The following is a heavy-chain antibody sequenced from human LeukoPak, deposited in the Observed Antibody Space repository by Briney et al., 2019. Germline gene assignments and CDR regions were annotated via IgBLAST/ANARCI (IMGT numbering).Heavy chain of an antibody. CDR1: GFTVSSYA. CDR3: AKSRGGLNPNDAFDI. J-gene: IGHJ3*02. V-gene: IGHV3-23*01. D-gene: IGHD1-26*01. CDR2: ISGSGGST. Sequence: PGWSLRLSCAASGFTVSSYAMSWVRQAPGKGLEWVSAISGSGGSTYYADSVKGRFTISRDNSKNTLYLQMNSLRAEDTAVYYCAKSRGGLNPNDAFDIWGQGTMVTVSS.